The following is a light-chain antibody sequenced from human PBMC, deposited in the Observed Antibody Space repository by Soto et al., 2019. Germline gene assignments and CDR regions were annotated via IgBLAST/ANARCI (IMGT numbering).Light chain of an antibody. CDR2: AAS. V-gene: IGKV1-39*01. J-gene: IGKJ4*01. CDR3: QQIHSAPLT. Sequence: DIQMTQSPSSLSASVGDRVTITCRASQSITTYLNWYRQKPGKAPKLLIYAASSLQSGVPSRFSGSGSETEFTLSISSMPTEDFANYFCQQIHSAPLTFGGGTKVDI. CDR1: QSITTY.